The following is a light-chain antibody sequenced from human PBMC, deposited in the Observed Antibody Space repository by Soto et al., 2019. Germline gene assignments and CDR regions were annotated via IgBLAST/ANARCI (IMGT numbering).Light chain of an antibody. Sequence: IVMTQSPATLSVYPGEGASLSCKASQNVYNNLAWYQQRPGQPPRLLIYDASTRATGISARFSGSGYGTEFTLTISSLQSEDFAVYFCQQCRNWPLTFGGGTKVDIK. CDR3: QQCRNWPLT. V-gene: IGKV3-15*01. J-gene: IGKJ4*01. CDR1: QNVYNN. CDR2: DAS.